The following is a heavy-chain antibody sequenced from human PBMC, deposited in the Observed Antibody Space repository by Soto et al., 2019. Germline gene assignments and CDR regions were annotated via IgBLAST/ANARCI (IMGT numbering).Heavy chain of an antibody. D-gene: IGHD3-10*01. CDR1: GGSISSAGDY. J-gene: IGHJ4*02. CDR2: IYYSGST. CDR3: ARGAMVRGFDY. V-gene: IGHV4-61*08. Sequence: SETLSLTGTVPGGSISSAGDYWSWIRQHPGKGLEWIGYIYYSGSTNYNPSLKSRVTISVDTSKNQFSLKLSSVTAADTAVYYCARGAMVRGFDYWGQGTLVTVSS.